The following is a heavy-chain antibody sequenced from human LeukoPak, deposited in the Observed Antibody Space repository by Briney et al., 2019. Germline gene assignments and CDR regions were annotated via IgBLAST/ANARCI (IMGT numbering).Heavy chain of an antibody. D-gene: IGHD2-2*01. CDR1: GFTFSSYG. J-gene: IGHJ4*02. Sequence: PGGSLRLSCAASGFTFSSYGMHWVRQAPGKGLEWVAFIRYDGSNKYYADSVKGRFTISRDNSKNTLYLQMNSLRAEDTAVYYCAKVGPLSSNTGLGTDYWGQGTLVTVSS. CDR2: IRYDGSNK. CDR3: AKVGPLSSNTGLGTDY. V-gene: IGHV3-30*02.